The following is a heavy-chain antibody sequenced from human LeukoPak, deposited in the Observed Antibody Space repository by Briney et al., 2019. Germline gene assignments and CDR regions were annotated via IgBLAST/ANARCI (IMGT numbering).Heavy chain of an antibody. CDR3: ARGVVAATGYDY. Sequence: SETLSLTCTVSGASISTNYWSWIRQPPEKGLEWIGYVYYSGNANYNPSLKSRVTISVDTLKNQFSLKMSSVTAADTATYYCARGVVAATGYDYWGQGTLVTVSS. J-gene: IGHJ4*02. CDR2: VYYSGNA. CDR1: GASISTNY. D-gene: IGHD2-15*01. V-gene: IGHV4-59*01.